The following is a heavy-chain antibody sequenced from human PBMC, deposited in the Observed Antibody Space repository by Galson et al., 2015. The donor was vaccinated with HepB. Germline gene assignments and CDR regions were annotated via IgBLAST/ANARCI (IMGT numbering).Heavy chain of an antibody. V-gene: IGHV3-33*08. Sequence: SLRLSCAASGFTFSSYSMHWVRQAPGKGLEWVAVIWYDGSNKYYADSVKGRFTISRDNSKNTLYLQMNSLRAEDTAVYYCAGRWRGYSGYLPDMDVWGQGTTVTVSS. CDR2: IWYDGSNK. CDR3: AGRWRGYSGYLPDMDV. J-gene: IGHJ6*02. CDR1: GFTFSSYS. D-gene: IGHD5-12*01.